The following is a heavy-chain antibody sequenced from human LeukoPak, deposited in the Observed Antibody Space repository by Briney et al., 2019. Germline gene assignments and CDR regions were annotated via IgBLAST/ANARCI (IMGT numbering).Heavy chain of an antibody. CDR3: ARASSSGYYYYFFDY. V-gene: IGHV4-34*01. CDR2: INHSEST. CDR1: GGSFSGYY. J-gene: IGHJ4*02. D-gene: IGHD3-22*01. Sequence: SETLSLTCAVYGGSFSGYYWSWIRQPPGKGLEWIGEINHSESTNYNPSLKSRVTISVDTSKNQFSLKLSSVTAADTAVYYCARASSSGYYYYFFDYWGQGTLVTVSS.